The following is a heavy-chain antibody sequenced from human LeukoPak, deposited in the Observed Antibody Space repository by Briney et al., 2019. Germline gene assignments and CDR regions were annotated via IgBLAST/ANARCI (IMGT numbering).Heavy chain of an antibody. CDR2: MNPNSGNT. CDR3: ARSDDILTGYWGTGFDP. D-gene: IGHD3-9*01. V-gene: IGHV1-8*01. J-gene: IGHJ5*02. CDR1: GYTFTSYD. Sequence: GASVTVSFKSSGYTFTSYDINWVGQATGQGLEWLGWMNPNSGNTGYAQKFQGRVTMTRNTSINTAYMELSSLRSEDTAVYYCARSDDILTGYWGTGFDPWGQGTLVTVSS.